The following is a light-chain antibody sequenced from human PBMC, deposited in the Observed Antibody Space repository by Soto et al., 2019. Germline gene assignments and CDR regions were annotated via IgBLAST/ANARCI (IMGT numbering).Light chain of an antibody. Sequence: QSALTQPASLSGSPGQSITISCTGTSSDIGSSNYVSWYQQHPGKAPKLMILDVSYRPSGISDRFSGSKSGNTASLTISGLQPEDEADYYCSSYGASSTLFGGGTKLTFL. CDR1: SSDIGSSNY. CDR2: DVS. CDR3: SSYGASSTL. V-gene: IGLV2-14*03. J-gene: IGLJ3*02.